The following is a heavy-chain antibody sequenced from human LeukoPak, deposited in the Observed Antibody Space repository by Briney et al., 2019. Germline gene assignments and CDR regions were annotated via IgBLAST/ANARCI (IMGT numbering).Heavy chain of an antibody. Sequence: GGSLRLSCAASGFTFSSYSMNWVRQAPGEGLEWVSYISSSSSTIYYADSVKGRFTISRDNAKNSLYLQMNSLRAEDTAVYYCARDFGDLVVVPAAIEGYYYYYYMDVWGKGTTVTVSS. CDR3: ARDFGDLVVVPAAIEGYYYYYYMDV. D-gene: IGHD2-2*01. CDR2: ISSSSSTI. J-gene: IGHJ6*03. CDR1: GFTFSSYS. V-gene: IGHV3-48*01.